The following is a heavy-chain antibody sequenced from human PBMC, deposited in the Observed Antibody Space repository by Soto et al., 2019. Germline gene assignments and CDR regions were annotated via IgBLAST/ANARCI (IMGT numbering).Heavy chain of an antibody. CDR3: ARVNTVVTPVVFDY. Sequence: QVQLQESGPGLVKPSQTLSLTCTVSGGSISSGGYYWSWIRQHPGKGLEWIGYIYYSGSTYYNPSLKIRVTQSVDTSKNQFSLELGSVTAADTAVYYCARVNTVVTPVVFDYWGQGTLVTVSS. CDR1: GGSISSGGYY. CDR2: IYYSGST. D-gene: IGHD4-17*01. J-gene: IGHJ4*02. V-gene: IGHV4-31*03.